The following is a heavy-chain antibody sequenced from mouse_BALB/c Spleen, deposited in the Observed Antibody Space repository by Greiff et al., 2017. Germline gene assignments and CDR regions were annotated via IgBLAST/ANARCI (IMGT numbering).Heavy chain of an antibody. J-gene: IGHJ3*01. CDR3: AREREYGNYVPFAY. Sequence: EVQLVESGGGLVQPGGSLKLSCAASGFTFSSYGMSWVRQTPDKRLKLVATINSNGGSTYYPDSVKGRFTISRDNAKNTLYLQMSSLKSEDTAMYYCAREREYGNYVPFAYWGQGTLVTVSA. CDR2: INSNGGST. D-gene: IGHD2-1*01. V-gene: IGHV5-6-3*01. CDR1: GFTFSSYG.